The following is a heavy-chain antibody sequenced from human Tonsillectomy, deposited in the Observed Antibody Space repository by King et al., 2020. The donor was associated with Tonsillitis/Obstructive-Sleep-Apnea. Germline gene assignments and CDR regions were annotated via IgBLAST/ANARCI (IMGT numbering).Heavy chain of an antibody. J-gene: IGHJ1*01. CDR3: ARPTTIFGVVIVPGGYFQH. D-gene: IGHD3-3*01. CDR2: ISFDGNNK. CDR1: GFAFRKYG. Sequence: VHLVESGGGVVKPGRSLRLSCAASGFAFRKYGMHWIRQAPGKGLEWVSSISFDGNNKFYADSVKGRVTISRDNSNNTVFLQMDNLRAEDTAVYYCARPTTIFGVVIVPGGYFQHWGQGTLVTVSS. V-gene: IGHV3-30*03.